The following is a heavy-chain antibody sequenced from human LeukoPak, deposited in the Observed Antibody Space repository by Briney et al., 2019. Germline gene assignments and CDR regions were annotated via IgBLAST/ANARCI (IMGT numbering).Heavy chain of an antibody. Sequence: AGGSLRLSCAASGFTFNDYYMNWIRQAPGKGLEWVANIKQDGSEKYYVDSVKGRFTISRDNAKNSLYLQMNSLRAEDTAVYYCARHGGSYYAYIDYWGQGTLVTASS. D-gene: IGHD1-26*01. CDR2: IKQDGSEK. J-gene: IGHJ4*02. V-gene: IGHV3-7*03. CDR3: ARHGGSYYAYIDY. CDR1: GFTFNDYY.